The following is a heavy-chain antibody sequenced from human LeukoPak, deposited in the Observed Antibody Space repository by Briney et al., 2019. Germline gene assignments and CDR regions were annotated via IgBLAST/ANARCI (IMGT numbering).Heavy chain of an antibody. CDR2: IHHSGST. D-gene: IGHD6-13*01. Sequence: SETLSLTCSVSGGSITNFYWSWIQQPPGKGLEWLGNIHHSGSTNYNPALNSRVTISIDTSKNQISLRQTSMTAADTAVYYCASEGAAAGRRWYFDYWGQGTLVTVSS. CDR1: GGSITNFY. J-gene: IGHJ4*02. V-gene: IGHV4-59*08. CDR3: ASEGAAAGRRWYFDY.